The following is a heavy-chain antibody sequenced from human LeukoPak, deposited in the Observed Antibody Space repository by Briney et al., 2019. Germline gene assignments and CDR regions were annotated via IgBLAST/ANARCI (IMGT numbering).Heavy chain of an antibody. V-gene: IGHV3-7*01. D-gene: IGHD6-13*01. CDR1: GFALSSHW. CDR2: VNRDGSET. CDR3: AIAAAGTVDY. Sequence: GGSLRLSCAASGFALSSHWMTWVRQVPGRGPEWVANVNRDGSETYYLDSVKGRFTISKDNAKNSLYLQMNSLRVEDTAVYYCAIAAAGTVDYWGQGTLVTVSS. J-gene: IGHJ4*02.